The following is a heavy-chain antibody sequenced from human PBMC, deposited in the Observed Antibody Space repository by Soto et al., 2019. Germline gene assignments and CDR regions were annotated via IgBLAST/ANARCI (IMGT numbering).Heavy chain of an antibody. CDR2: IYYTGSS. J-gene: IGHJ4*02. CDR1: DGSSNNYY. Sequence: SEPLSHTCTVADGSSNNYYWNWIRQPPGKGLEWIGYIYYTGSSNYNPSLKSRVTISVDTSKNQFSLKLNSLTDADTAVYFCARDRTYSSSFDYWGQGALVTVSS. CDR3: ARDRTYSSSFDY. V-gene: IGHV4-59*01. D-gene: IGHD5-18*01.